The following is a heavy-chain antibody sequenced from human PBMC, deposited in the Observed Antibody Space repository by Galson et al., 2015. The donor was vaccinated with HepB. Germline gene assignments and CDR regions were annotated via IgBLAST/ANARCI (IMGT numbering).Heavy chain of an antibody. CDR1: GFTFSSYS. V-gene: IGHV3-21*01. J-gene: IGHJ5*02. Sequence: SLRLSCAASGFTFSSYSMNWVRQAPGKGLEWVSSIDSTTSYIYQADSVRGRFTISRDNAKDSLYLQMNNLRAEDTAIYYCARDSFPDIVMSRYENWFDPWGQGTLVTVSS. D-gene: IGHD5-12*01. CDR2: IDSTTSYI. CDR3: ARDSFPDIVMSRYENWFDP.